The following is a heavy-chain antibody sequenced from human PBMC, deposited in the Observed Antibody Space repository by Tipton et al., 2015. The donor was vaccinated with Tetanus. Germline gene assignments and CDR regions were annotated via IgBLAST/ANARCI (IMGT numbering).Heavy chain of an antibody. V-gene: IGHV4-59*01. J-gene: IGHJ4*02. CDR2: IYYSGST. CDR1: GGSINSYY. D-gene: IGHD7-27*01. Sequence: TLSLTCTVSGGSINSYYWSWIRQPPGKGLEWIGYIYYSGSTNYNPSLRSRVTISVDTSKNQFSLKLSSVAAADTAVYYCARIRQVGKPGPFFDYWGQGTPVTVSS. CDR3: ARIRQVGKPGPFFDY.